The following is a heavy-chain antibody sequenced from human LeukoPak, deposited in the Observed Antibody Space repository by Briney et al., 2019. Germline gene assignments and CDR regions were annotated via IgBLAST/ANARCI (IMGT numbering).Heavy chain of an antibody. CDR3: ARAGDYYGSGSYPS. J-gene: IGHJ5*02. CDR2: INPNSGGT. V-gene: IGHV1-2*02. CDR1: GYTFTSYG. D-gene: IGHD3-10*01. Sequence: GASVKVSCKASGYTFTSYGISWVRQAPGQGLEWMGWINPNSGGTNYAQKFQGRVTMTRDTSISTAYMELSRLRSDDTAVYYCARAGDYYGSGSYPSWGQGTLVTVSS.